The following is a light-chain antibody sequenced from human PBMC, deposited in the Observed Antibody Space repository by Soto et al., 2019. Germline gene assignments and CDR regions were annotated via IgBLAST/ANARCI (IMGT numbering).Light chain of an antibody. V-gene: IGLV1-40*01. CDR1: NSNIGAGYD. Sequence: QAVVTQPPSVSGAPGQRVTISCTGSNSNIGAGYDVHWYQQLPGTAPKLLIYTNSHRPSGVPDRFSVSKSATSVSLAITGLQAEDEADYYCQSYDTSLSASVFGGGTKLTVL. CDR3: QSYDTSLSASV. CDR2: TNS. J-gene: IGLJ2*01.